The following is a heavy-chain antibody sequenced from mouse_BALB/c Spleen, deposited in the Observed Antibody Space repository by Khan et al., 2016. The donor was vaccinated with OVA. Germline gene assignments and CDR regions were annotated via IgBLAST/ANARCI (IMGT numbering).Heavy chain of an antibody. CDR1: GYSITSEYT. J-gene: IGHJ3*01. V-gene: IGHV3-2*02. Sequence: EVQLQESGPGLVKPSQSLSLTCTVTGYSITSEYTWNWIRQFPGNKLEWMGFISYSGNTRYNPSLKSRISITRATSKNQFFLQLNSVTSEDTATYYCARKDYYDYDPFAYWGQGTLVTVSA. CDR2: ISYSGNT. CDR3: ARKDYYDYDPFAY. D-gene: IGHD2-4*01.